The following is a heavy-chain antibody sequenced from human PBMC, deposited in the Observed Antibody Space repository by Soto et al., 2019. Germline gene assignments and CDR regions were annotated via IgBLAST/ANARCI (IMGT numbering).Heavy chain of an antibody. CDR2: ISSSGDYT. CDR3: ARDRPIVGAYDY. CDR1: GFTFSDYY. V-gene: IGHV3-11*05. Sequence: GGSLRLSCAASGFTFSDYYMSWIRQAPGKGLEWVSYISSSGDYTNYADSVKGRFTISRDNAKKSLYLQMNSLRAEDTAVFYCARDRPIVGAYDYWGQGTLVTVSS. D-gene: IGHD1-26*01. J-gene: IGHJ4*02.